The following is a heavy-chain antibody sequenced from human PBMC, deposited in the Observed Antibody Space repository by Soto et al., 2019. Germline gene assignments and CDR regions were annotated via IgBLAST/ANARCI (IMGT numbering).Heavy chain of an antibody. CDR3: SFQESTTVTTFEY. CDR2: IKSKTDAGTT. D-gene: IGHD4-17*01. CDR1: GFSFSDAW. V-gene: IGHV3-15*01. Sequence: GGSLRLSCEASGFSFSDAWMSWIRQAPGKGLEWVGRIKSKTDAGTTDYAAPVKGRFTISRDDSKNTLYLQMNSLKTEDTAVYYCSFQESTTVTTFEYWGHGTLVTVSS. J-gene: IGHJ4*01.